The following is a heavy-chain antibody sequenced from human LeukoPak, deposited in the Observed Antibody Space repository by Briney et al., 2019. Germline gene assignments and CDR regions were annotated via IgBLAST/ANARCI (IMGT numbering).Heavy chain of an antibody. D-gene: IGHD3-3*01. J-gene: IGHJ4*02. Sequence: GGSLRLSCAASGFIFSSCDLNWVRQAPGRGLEWVSYISSSSRSIYYADSVKGRFTISGDNAKNSLYLQMNSLRAEDTAVYYCVRELYGGFDYWGQGTLVTVSS. V-gene: IGHV3-48*01. CDR3: VRELYGGFDY. CDR1: GFIFSSCD. CDR2: ISSSSRSI.